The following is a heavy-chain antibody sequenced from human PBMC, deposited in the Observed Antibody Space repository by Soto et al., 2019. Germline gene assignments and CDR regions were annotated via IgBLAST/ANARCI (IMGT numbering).Heavy chain of an antibody. Sequence: GASVKVSCKASGGTFSSYAISWVRQAPGQGLEWMGGIIPIFGTANYAQKFQGRVTITADESTSTAYMELSSLRSEDTAVYYCAERSGAKLSSSWGQGTLVIVSS. J-gene: IGHJ4*02. CDR3: AERSGAKLSSS. V-gene: IGHV1-69*13. CDR1: GGTFSSYA. CDR2: IIPIFGTA. D-gene: IGHD6-13*01.